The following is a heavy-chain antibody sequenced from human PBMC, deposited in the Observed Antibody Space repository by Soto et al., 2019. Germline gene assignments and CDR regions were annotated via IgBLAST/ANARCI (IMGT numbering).Heavy chain of an antibody. CDR1: GFTVSSNY. J-gene: IGHJ6*03. V-gene: IGHV3-53*04. D-gene: IGHD3-9*01. CDR3: ARERRYFDYSMGDYYYYMDV. Sequence: GGSLRLSCAASGFTVSSNYMSWVRQAPGKGLEWVSVIYSGGSTYYADSVKGRFTISRHNSKNTLYLQMNSLRAEDTAVYYCARERRYFDYSMGDYYYYMDVWGKGTTVTVSS. CDR2: IYSGGST.